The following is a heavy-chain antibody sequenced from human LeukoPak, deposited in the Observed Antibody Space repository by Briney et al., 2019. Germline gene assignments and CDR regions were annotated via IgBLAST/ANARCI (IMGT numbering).Heavy chain of an antibody. D-gene: IGHD2-8*01. V-gene: IGHV4-34*01. CDR1: GGSFSGYY. CDR3: ARVKLGNYCTNGVCYRRSYYYYYYMDV. CDR2: INHSGST. J-gene: IGHJ6*03. Sequence: SETLSLTCAVYGGSFSGYYWSWIRQPPGKGLEWLGEINHSGSTNYNPSLKSRVTISVETSKNQFSLKLSSVTAADTAVYYCARVKLGNYCTNGVCYRRSYYYYYYMDVWGKGTTVTVSS.